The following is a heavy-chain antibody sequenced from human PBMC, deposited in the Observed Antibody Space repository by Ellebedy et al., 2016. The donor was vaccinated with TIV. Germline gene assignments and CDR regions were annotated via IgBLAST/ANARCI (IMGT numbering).Heavy chain of an antibody. CDR3: ARRSLRGQYFDWSSQDWFDP. V-gene: IGHV1-46*01. CDR1: GYTFTSYY. Sequence: AASVKVSCKASGYTFTSYYMHWVRQAPGQGLEWMGIINPSGGSTSYAQKFQGRFTMTRDTSTSTVYMELSSLRSEDTAVYYCARRSLRGQYFDWSSQDWFDPWGQGTLVTVSS. D-gene: IGHD3-9*01. J-gene: IGHJ5*02. CDR2: INPSGGST.